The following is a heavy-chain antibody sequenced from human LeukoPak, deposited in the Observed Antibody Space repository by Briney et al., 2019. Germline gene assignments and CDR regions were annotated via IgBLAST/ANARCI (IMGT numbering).Heavy chain of an antibody. Sequence: PGGSLRLSCVASGFTFSNYAMTWVRQAPGKGLEWVSSITGSGDSTYYADSVKGRFTISRDNSKNTLYLQMNSLRAEDTAVYYCAKKNPSTDWGQGTLVTVSS. V-gene: IGHV3-23*01. CDR3: AKKNPSTD. CDR1: GFTFSNYA. J-gene: IGHJ4*02. D-gene: IGHD2/OR15-2a*01. CDR2: ITGSGDST.